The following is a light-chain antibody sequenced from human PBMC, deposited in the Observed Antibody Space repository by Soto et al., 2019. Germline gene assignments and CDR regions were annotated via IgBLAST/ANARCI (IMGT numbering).Light chain of an antibody. CDR1: QSVLYSSDNKNY. CDR3: QQYYSIPIT. J-gene: IGKJ5*01. CDR2: WAS. Sequence: DIVMTQSPDSLAVSLGERATINCKSSQSVLYSSDNKNYLTWYQQKPGQPPKLLIYWASTRESGVPDRFSGSGSGTDFTLTIRSLQAEDVAVYYCQQYYSIPITFGQGTRLEI. V-gene: IGKV4-1*01.